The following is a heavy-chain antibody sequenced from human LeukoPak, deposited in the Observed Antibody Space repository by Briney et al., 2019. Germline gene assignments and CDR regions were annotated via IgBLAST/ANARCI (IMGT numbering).Heavy chain of an antibody. CDR3: ARKEGGQLVNTRRWFDP. Sequence: SETLSLTCAVYNGSFSGYYWSWIRQPPGKGLEWIGEINHSGSTHYNPSLTSRVTISVDTSKKQFSLKVRSVTAADTAVYYCARKEGGQLVNTRRWFDPWGQGTLVTVSS. D-gene: IGHD6-13*01. CDR2: INHSGST. J-gene: IGHJ5*02. V-gene: IGHV4-34*01. CDR1: NGSFSGYY.